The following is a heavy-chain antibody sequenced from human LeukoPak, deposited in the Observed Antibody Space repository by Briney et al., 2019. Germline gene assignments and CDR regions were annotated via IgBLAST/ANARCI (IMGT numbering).Heavy chain of an antibody. J-gene: IGHJ3*02. CDR3: VKSAGKDGYRDVFDI. V-gene: IGHV3-23*01. D-gene: IGHD5-24*01. CDR2: ITKSGDQT. CDR1: GFTFSKFP. Sequence: PGGSLRLSCAASGFTFSKFPMGWVRQAPGKGLEWVSTITKSGDQTHYADSVRGLFTISRDIFKNTLYLQMNSLRAEDTAVYHCVKSAGKDGYRDVFDIWGQGTVVTVSS.